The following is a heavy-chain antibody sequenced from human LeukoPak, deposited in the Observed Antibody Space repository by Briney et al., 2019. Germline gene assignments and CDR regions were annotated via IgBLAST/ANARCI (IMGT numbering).Heavy chain of an antibody. CDR2: IYYSGST. CDR1: GGSISSGGYY. Sequence: SETLSLTCTVSGGSISSGGYYWSWIRQHPGKGLEWIGYIYYSGSTYYNPSLKSRVTISVDTSKNQFSLKLSSVTAADTAVYYCARVMSRGYCSSTSCYIDYWGQGTLVTVSS. D-gene: IGHD2-2*01. J-gene: IGHJ4*02. CDR3: ARVMSRGYCSSTSCYIDY. V-gene: IGHV4-31*03.